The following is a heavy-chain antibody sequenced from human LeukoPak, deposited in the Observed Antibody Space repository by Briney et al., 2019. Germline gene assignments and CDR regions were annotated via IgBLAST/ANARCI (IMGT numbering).Heavy chain of an antibody. Sequence: SVKVSCKASGYICRNYGINWVRQAPGQGLEWMGRIIPMRNLANYAHKFQGRVIITADKSRRTAYMEMSRLTSDDTAVYYCARGKYCSGGECYSVRTSYDGFDSWGQGTVVSVSS. CDR3: ARGKYCSGGECYSVRTSYDGFDS. J-gene: IGHJ5*01. CDR2: IIPMRNLA. V-gene: IGHV1-69*04. CDR1: GYICRNYG. D-gene: IGHD2-15*01.